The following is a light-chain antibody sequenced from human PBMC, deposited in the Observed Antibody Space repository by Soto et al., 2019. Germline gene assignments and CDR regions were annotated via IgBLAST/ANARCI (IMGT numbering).Light chain of an antibody. CDR1: SSDVGSYNL. CDR3: CSYAGTSTFSWV. J-gene: IGLJ3*02. CDR2: EVS. Sequence: QSALTQPASVSGSPGQSITISCTGTSSDVGSYNLVSWYQQHPGKAPKLMIYEVSKRPSGVSNRFSGSKSGNTASLTISGIQAEDEADYYCCSYAGTSTFSWVFGGGTKVTVL. V-gene: IGLV2-23*02.